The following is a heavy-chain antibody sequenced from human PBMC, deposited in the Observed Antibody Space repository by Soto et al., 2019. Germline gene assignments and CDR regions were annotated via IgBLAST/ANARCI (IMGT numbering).Heavy chain of an antibody. V-gene: IGHV5-10-1*01. D-gene: IGHD2-2*01. CDR2: IDPSDSYT. J-gene: IGHJ6*02. CDR1: GYSFTSYW. CDR3: ARPSSTSPWVSYYYDGMEG. Sequence: GASQTISCKGSGYSFTSYWISWVRQMPGKGLEWMGRIDPSDSYTNYSPSFQGHVTISADKSISTAYLQWSSRKASDTAMYYCARPSSTSPWVSYYYDGMEGWGQRTTGTAFS.